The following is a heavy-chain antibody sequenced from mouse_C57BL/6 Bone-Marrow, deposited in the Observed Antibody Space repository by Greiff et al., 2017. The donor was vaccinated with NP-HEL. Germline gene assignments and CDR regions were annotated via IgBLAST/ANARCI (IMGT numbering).Heavy chain of an antibody. V-gene: IGHV14-2*01. CDR3: ARRGYGSSYGYFDG. CDR1: GFNINDYY. Sequence: VHVKQSGAELVKPGASVKLSCTASGFNINDYYMHWVKQRTEQGLEWIGRIDPEDGETKYAPTFQGKATITADTSSNTAYLQLSSLTAEDTAVYYCARRGYGSSYGYFDGWGTGTTVTVSS. J-gene: IGHJ1*03. CDR2: IDPEDGET. D-gene: IGHD1-1*01.